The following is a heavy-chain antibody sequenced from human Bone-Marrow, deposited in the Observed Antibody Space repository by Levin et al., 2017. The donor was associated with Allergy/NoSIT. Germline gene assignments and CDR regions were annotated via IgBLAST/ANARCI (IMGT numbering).Heavy chain of an antibody. Sequence: PGGSLRLSCAASGFTFSGYEMTWVRQAPGKGLEWISYISGSGSPIYYADSVKGRFTISRDNAKNSLYLQMNNLRAEDTAVYYCARLNLVAYDYWGQGTLVTVSS. CDR3: ARLNLVAYDY. CDR1: GFTFSGYE. CDR2: ISGSGSPI. J-gene: IGHJ4*02. V-gene: IGHV3-48*03. D-gene: IGHD2-8*02.